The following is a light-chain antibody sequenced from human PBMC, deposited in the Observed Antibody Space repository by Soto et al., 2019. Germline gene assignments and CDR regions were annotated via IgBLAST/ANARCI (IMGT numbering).Light chain of an antibody. CDR1: QSISTK. CDR2: GAS. J-gene: IGKJ4*01. CDR3: QEYNDWRPIT. V-gene: IGKV3-15*01. Sequence: IVMTQSPATLSVSPGGRATLSCRASQSISTKLAWYQQKPGQAPRLLIYGASTRATGIPVRFSGSGSGTEFTLTTTSLQFEDFAVYYCQEYNDWRPITFGGGTKVDIK.